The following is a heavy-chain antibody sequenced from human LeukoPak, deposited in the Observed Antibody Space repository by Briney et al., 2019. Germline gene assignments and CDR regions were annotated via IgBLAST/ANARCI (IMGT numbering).Heavy chain of an antibody. D-gene: IGHD5-18*01. V-gene: IGHV4-61*03. CDR2: IDHSGSA. CDR1: GGSITTSSYY. J-gene: IGHJ4*02. CDR3: AAGQSYSYNS. Sequence: KSSETLSLTCTVSGGSITTSSYYWSWIRQPPGKGLEWIGYIDHSGSANYNPSLKSRVTISVGMSKNHFSLRLNSVTAADTAVYFCAAGQSYSYNSWGQGTLVTVSS.